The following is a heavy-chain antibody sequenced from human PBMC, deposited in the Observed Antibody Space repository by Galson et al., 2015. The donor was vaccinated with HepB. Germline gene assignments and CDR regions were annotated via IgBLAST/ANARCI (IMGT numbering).Heavy chain of an antibody. CDR3: ARGQEYSDGSSHYYFEY. CDR1: GFVFNNYA. V-gene: IGHV3-30*03. D-gene: IGHD3-16*01. Sequence: SLRLSCAASGFVFNNYAMFWVRQAPGKGLEWVAVISSDGSREYYGDSVRGRFTISRDNSRNTLYLQMTSLRNEDTAVYFCARGQEYSDGSSHYYFEYWGQGTLVTVSS. CDR2: ISSDGSRE. J-gene: IGHJ4*02.